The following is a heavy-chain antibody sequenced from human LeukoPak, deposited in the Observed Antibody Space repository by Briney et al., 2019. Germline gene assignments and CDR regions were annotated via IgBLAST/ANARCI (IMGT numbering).Heavy chain of an antibody. J-gene: IGHJ4*02. CDR1: GYTFTSYD. D-gene: IGHD3-3*01. Sequence: ASVKVSCKASGYTFTSYDINWVRQATGQGLEWMGWMNPNSGNTGYAQKFQGRVTMTRNTSISTAYMELSSLRSEDTAVYYCARGVYDFWSGFVRLSHYYFDYWGRGTLVTVSS. CDR3: ARGVYDFWSGFVRLSHYYFDY. V-gene: IGHV1-8*01. CDR2: MNPNSGNT.